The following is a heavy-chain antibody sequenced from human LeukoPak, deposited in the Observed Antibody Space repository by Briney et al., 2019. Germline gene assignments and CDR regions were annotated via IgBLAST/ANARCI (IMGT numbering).Heavy chain of an antibody. V-gene: IGHV4-34*01. D-gene: IGHD2-15*01. CDR3: ARGSLRPDIVVVVAATLGDAFDI. J-gene: IGHJ3*02. Sequence: SETLSLTCAVYGGSFSGYYWSWIRQPPGKGLEWIGEINHSGSTNYNPSLKSRVTISVDTSKNQFSLKLSSVTAADTAVYYCARGSLRPDIVVVVAATLGDAFDIWGQGTMVTVSS. CDR1: GGSFSGYY. CDR2: INHSGST.